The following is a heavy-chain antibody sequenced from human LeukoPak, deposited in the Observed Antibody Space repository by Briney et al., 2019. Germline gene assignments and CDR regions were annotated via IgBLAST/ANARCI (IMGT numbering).Heavy chain of an antibody. Sequence: PGGSLRLSCAASGFTFSSYAMSWVRQAPGKGLEWVSAISGSGGSTYYADSVKGRFTISRDNSKNTLYLQMNSLRAEDTVVYYCAKVFEGWLLYRCKFCYFDYWGQGTLVTVSS. CDR3: AKVFEGWLLYRCKFCYFDY. V-gene: IGHV3-23*01. J-gene: IGHJ4*02. CDR1: GFTFSSYA. D-gene: IGHD3-3*01. CDR2: ISGSGGST.